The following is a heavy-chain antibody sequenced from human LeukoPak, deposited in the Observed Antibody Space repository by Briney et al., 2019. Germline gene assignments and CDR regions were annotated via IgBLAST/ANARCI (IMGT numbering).Heavy chain of an antibody. Sequence: GGSLRLSCAASGFTFSSYAMSWFRQAPGKGLEWVSAISGSGGSTYYADSVKGRFTISRDNSKNPLYLQMNSLRAEDTAVYYCAKDRPLSIVVVVAADRTGPTVKPYWGQGTLVTVSS. V-gene: IGHV3-23*01. CDR2: ISGSGGST. D-gene: IGHD2-15*01. J-gene: IGHJ4*02. CDR1: GFTFSSYA. CDR3: AKDRPLSIVVVVAADRTGPTVKPY.